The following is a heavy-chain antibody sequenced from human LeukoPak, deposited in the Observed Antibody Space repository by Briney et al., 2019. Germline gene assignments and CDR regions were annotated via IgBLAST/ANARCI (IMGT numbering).Heavy chain of an antibody. CDR1: GFTFDDYT. CDR3: ASSDVLLWFGEFLGAFDI. D-gene: IGHD3-10*01. Sequence: GGSLRLSCAASGFTFDDYTMHWVRQAPGKGLEWVSLISWDGGSTYYADSVKGRFTISRDNAKNSLYLQMNSLRAEDTAVYYCASSDVLLWFGEFLGAFDIWGQGTMVTVSS. J-gene: IGHJ3*02. V-gene: IGHV3-43*01. CDR2: ISWDGGST.